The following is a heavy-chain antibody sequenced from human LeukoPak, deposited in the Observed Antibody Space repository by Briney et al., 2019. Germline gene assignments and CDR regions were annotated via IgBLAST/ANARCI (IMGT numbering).Heavy chain of an antibody. CDR3: ARGGYSYGYMGYSDY. V-gene: IGHV1-18*01. J-gene: IGHJ4*02. Sequence: GASVKVSCKASGYSFTNYGISWVRQAPGQGLEWMAWISAYNGDTNSAQTLQDRVTMTTDTSTSTAYMELRSLRSDDTALYCCARGGYSYGYMGYSDYWGQGTLVTVSS. CDR1: GYSFTNYG. D-gene: IGHD5-18*01. CDR2: ISAYNGDT.